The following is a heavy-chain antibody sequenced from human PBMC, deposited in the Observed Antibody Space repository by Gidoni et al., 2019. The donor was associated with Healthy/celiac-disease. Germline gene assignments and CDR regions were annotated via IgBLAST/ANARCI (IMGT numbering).Heavy chain of an antibody. CDR2: ISGSGGST. CDR1: GFTFSSDA. CDR3: AKGTGGMVYAIPFDY. J-gene: IGHJ4*02. Sequence: EVQLLESGGGLVQPGGYLRLSCAASGFTFSSDAMSWVRQAPGKGLEWVSAISGSGGSTYYADSVKGRFTISRDNSKNTLYLQMNSLRAEDTAVYYCAKGTGGMVYAIPFDYWGQGTLVTVSS. V-gene: IGHV3-23*01. D-gene: IGHD2-8*01.